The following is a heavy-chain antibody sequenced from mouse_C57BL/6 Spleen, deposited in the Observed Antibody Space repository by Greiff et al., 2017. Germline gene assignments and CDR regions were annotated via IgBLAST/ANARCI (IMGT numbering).Heavy chain of an antibody. Sequence: VQLQQSGPELVKPGASVKISCKASGYAFSSSWMNWVKQRPGKGLEWIGRIYPGDGDTNYNGKFKGKATLTADKSSSTAYMQLSSLTSEDSAVYFCARSSSNYGGWYFDVWGTGTTVTVSS. V-gene: IGHV1-82*01. D-gene: IGHD2-5*01. J-gene: IGHJ1*03. CDR1: GYAFSSSW. CDR2: IYPGDGDT. CDR3: ARSSSNYGGWYFDV.